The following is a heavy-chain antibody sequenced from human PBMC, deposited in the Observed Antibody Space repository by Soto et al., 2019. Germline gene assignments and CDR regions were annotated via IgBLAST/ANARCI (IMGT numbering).Heavy chain of an antibody. CDR3: ARGQQLVANWLDP. Sequence: GGSLRLSCAASGFPFSDSYMAWIRQAPGKGLEEIATISSTGSTPYYADSVKGRFTISRDNAQNSLYLGMNNLRAEDTAVYYCARGQQLVANWLDPWGQGTLVTVS. D-gene: IGHD6-6*01. J-gene: IGHJ5*02. V-gene: IGHV3-11*01. CDR1: GFPFSDSY. CDR2: ISSTGSTP.